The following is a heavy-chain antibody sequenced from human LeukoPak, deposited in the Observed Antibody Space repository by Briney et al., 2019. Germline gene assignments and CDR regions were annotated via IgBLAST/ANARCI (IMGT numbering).Heavy chain of an antibody. CDR3: ARHGTYYYGSGRPFDP. CDR1: GYSFTSYW. CDR2: IYPGDSDT. Sequence: GESLKISCKGSGYSFTSYWIGWVRQMPGKGLEWIGIIYPGDSDTRYSPSFQGQVTISADKSISTAYLQWSGLKASDTAMYYCARHGTYYYGSGRPFDPWGQGTLVTVSS. V-gene: IGHV5-51*01. J-gene: IGHJ5*02. D-gene: IGHD3-10*01.